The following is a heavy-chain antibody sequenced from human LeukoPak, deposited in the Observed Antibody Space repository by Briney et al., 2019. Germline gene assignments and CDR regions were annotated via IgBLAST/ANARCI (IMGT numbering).Heavy chain of an antibody. Sequence: SETLSLTCTVSGGSISSYYWSWIRQPPGKGLEWIGYIYYSGSTNYNPSLKSRVTISADTSKNQFSLKLSSVTAADTAVYYCARDRGRGRTQDQYSYDAFDIWGQGTMVTVSS. CDR1: GGSISSYY. CDR3: ARDRGRGRTQDQYSYDAFDI. V-gene: IGHV4-59*01. CDR2: IYYSGST. J-gene: IGHJ3*02. D-gene: IGHD5-18*01.